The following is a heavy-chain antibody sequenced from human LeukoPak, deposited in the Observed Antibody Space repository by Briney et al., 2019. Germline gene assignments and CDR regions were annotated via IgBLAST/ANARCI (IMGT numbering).Heavy chain of an antibody. J-gene: IGHJ4*02. CDR1: GFTISSDA. CDR3: AKRRRRNIGPFDN. V-gene: IGHV3-23*05. Sequence: GGSLRLSCAASGFTISSDAMTWVRQAPGKGLEWVTASSGSRTYYTDSVRGRFFISRDDSKNILYLQMNSLRAEVTAVYYFAKRRRRNIGPFDNWGQGTLVTVSP. D-gene: IGHD5-12*01. CDR2: SSGSRT.